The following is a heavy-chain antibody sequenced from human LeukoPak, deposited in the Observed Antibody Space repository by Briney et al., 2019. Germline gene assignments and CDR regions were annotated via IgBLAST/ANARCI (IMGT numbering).Heavy chain of an antibody. J-gene: IGHJ4*02. D-gene: IGHD1-26*01. Sequence: GGSLRLSCEASGFTFSTYWMAGVRRAPGKGLEWVANIKGDESARHQADTVKGRFTISRDNAKKSVYLQMSSLRGEDTAVYYCARDVGGSLDYWGQGTLVTVSS. V-gene: IGHV3-7*01. CDR2: IKGDESAR. CDR1: GFTFSTYW. CDR3: ARDVGGSLDY.